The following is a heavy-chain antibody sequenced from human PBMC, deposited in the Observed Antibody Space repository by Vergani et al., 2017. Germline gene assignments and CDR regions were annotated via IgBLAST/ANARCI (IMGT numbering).Heavy chain of an antibody. D-gene: IGHD3-10*01. CDR3: ARATRTGGGYYYGSGETYYYYYMDV. CDR1: GGSISSSSYY. V-gene: IGHV4-39*07. CDR2: IYYSGST. Sequence: QLQLQESGPGLVKPSETLSLTCTVSGGSISSSSYYWGWIRQPPGKGLEWIGSIYYSGSTYYNPSLKSRVTISVDTSKNQFSLKLSSVTAADTAVYYCARATRTGGGYYYGSGETYYYYYMDVWGKGTTVTVSS. J-gene: IGHJ6*03.